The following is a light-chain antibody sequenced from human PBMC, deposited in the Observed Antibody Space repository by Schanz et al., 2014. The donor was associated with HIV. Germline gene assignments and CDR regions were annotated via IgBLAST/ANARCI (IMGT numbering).Light chain of an antibody. CDR3: SSYTSSSTLV. CDR2: DDN. Sequence: QSVLTQPPSVSGAPGQRVTISCAGSSSNIGSGYDVHWYQQLPGTAPKLLIYDDNNRPSGVPDRLSGSKSGTSASLAISRLQSEDEADYYCSSYTSSSTLVFGGGTKLTVL. J-gene: IGLJ3*02. V-gene: IGLV1-40*01. CDR1: SSNIGSGYD.